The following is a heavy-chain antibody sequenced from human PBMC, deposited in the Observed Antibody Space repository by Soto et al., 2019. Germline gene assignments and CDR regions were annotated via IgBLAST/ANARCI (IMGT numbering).Heavy chain of an antibody. CDR3: ARDLGYYDSSGYFDY. CDR2: ISSSDSII. Sequence: PGGSPRLSCAASGFTFSDYYMSWSRQAPGKGLEWVSYISSSDSIIYYADSVKGRFTISRDNAKNSLYLQMNSLRAEDTAVYYCARDLGYYDSSGYFDYWGQGTLVTVSS. J-gene: IGHJ4*02. D-gene: IGHD3-22*01. V-gene: IGHV3-11*01. CDR1: GFTFSDYY.